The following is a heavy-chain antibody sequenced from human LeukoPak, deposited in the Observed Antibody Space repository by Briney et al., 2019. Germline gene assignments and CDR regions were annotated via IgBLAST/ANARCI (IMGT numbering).Heavy chain of an antibody. CDR2: TNPDSGNT. V-gene: IGHV1-8*01. CDR1: GYTFTTYD. CDR3: ARTMVRGVPVGMDV. Sequence: GASVKVSCKASGYTFTTYDISWVRLATGQGLEYMGWTNPDSGNTGYAQKFQGRITMTSTTSMNTFYLEVSSLRSEDTAIYYCARTMVRGVPVGMDVWGQGTTVIVSS. D-gene: IGHD3-10*01. J-gene: IGHJ6*02.